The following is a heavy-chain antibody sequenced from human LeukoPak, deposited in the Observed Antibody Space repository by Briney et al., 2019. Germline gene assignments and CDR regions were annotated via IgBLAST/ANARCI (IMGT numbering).Heavy chain of an antibody. V-gene: IGHV3-48*02. CDR1: GFTFSSYS. CDR2: ISLGGDTI. Sequence: PGGSLRLSCAASGFTFSSYSMNWVRQAPGKGLEWVSYISLGGDTIYYAGSVRGRFTVSRDAAGNSLYLQMNSLRDEDTAVCYCARILGLTLDYWGQGTLVTVSS. D-gene: IGHD1-14*01. CDR3: ARILGLTLDY. J-gene: IGHJ4*02.